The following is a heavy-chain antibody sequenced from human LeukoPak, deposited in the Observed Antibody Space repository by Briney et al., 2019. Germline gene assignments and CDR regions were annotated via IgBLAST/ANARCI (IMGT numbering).Heavy chain of an antibody. Sequence: ASVKVSCKVSGYTLTELSMHWVRQAPGKGLEWMGGFDPEDGETIYAQKFQGRVTMTEDTSTDTAYMELRSLRAEDTAVYYCARVGWADCGGDCYYPLDYWGQGILVTVSS. CDR2: FDPEDGET. CDR1: GYTLTELS. V-gene: IGHV1-24*01. CDR3: ARVGWADCGGDCYYPLDY. D-gene: IGHD2-21*02. J-gene: IGHJ4*02.